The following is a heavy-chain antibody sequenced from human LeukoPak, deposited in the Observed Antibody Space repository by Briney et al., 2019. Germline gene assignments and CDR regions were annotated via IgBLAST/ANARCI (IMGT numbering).Heavy chain of an antibody. D-gene: IGHD3-22*01. CDR3: AELGITMIAGV. CDR2: ISTSSSYI. V-gene: IGHV3-21*01. CDR1: GFTFSSYS. J-gene: IGHJ6*04. Sequence: SGGSLRLSCAVSGFTFSSYSMNWVRQAPGKGLEWVSFISTSSSYIYYADSVRGRFTISRDNAKNSLYLQMNSLRAEATAVYYCAELGITMIAGVWGKGTTVTTSS.